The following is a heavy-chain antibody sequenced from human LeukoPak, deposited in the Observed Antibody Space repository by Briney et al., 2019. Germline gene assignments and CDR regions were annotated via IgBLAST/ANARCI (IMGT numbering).Heavy chain of an antibody. V-gene: IGHV4-34*01. Sequence: PSETLSLTCAVYGGSFSGYYWSWIRQPPGKGLEWIGEINHGGGTNYNPSLKSRVTITVDTSKNQFSLKLSSVTAADTAVYYCARGRYYDDSSGYYADYWGQGTLVTVYS. CDR3: ARGRYYDDSSGYYADY. D-gene: IGHD3-22*01. CDR1: GGSFSGYY. CDR2: INHGGGT. J-gene: IGHJ4*02.